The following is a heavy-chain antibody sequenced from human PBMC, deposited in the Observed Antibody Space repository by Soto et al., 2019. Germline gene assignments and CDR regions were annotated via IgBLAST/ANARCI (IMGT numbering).Heavy chain of an antibody. V-gene: IGHV4-39*01. CDR2: IYYSGST. D-gene: IGHD5-12*01. Sequence: SETLSLTCTVSGGSISSSSYYWGWIRQPPGKGLERIGSIYYSGSTYYNPSLNSRVTISVDTSKNQFSLKLSSVTAADTAVYYCARQIYSGYDPFNWFDPWGQGTLVTVSS. J-gene: IGHJ5*02. CDR3: ARQIYSGYDPFNWFDP. CDR1: GGSISSSSYY.